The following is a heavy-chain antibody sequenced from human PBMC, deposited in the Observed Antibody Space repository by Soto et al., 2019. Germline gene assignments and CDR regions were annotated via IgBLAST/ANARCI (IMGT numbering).Heavy chain of an antibody. V-gene: IGHV1-8*01. Sequence: ASVKVSCKASGYTFTNYDFNWVRQATGQGLEWMGWMNPNSGNTGYAQKFQGRVTMTRNTSISTAYMELSSLRSEDTAVYYCARRYRSSIVDLGMDVWGQGTKVTVSS. CDR1: GYTFTNYD. J-gene: IGHJ6*02. CDR3: ARRYRSSIVDLGMDV. CDR2: MNPNSGNT. D-gene: IGHD2-15*01.